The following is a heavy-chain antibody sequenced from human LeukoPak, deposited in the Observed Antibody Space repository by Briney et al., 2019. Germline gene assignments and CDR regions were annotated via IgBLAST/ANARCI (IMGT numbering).Heavy chain of an antibody. V-gene: IGHV1-69*13. CDR1: GYTFTGYY. D-gene: IGHD3-22*01. CDR3: ARAVYYYDSSGYRESHAFDI. Sequence: SVKVSCKASGYTFTGYYMHWVRQAPGQGLEWMGGIIPIFGTANYAQKFQGRVTITADESTSTAYMELSSLRSEDTAVYYCARAVYYYDSSGYRESHAFDIWGQGTMVTVSS. J-gene: IGHJ3*02. CDR2: IIPIFGTA.